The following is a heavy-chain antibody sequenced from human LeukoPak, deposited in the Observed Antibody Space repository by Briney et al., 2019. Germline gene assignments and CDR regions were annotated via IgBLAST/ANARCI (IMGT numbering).Heavy chain of an antibody. CDR1: GGSISSYY. J-gene: IGHJ4*02. V-gene: IGHV4-59*01. CDR3: AREGSSWAIDY. Sequence: SETLSLTCTVSGGSISSYYWSWIRQPPGKGLEWIGYIYYSGSTNYNPSLKSRVTISVDTSKSQFSLKLSSVTAADTAVYYCAREGSSWAIDYWGQGTLVTVSS. D-gene: IGHD6-13*01. CDR2: IYYSGST.